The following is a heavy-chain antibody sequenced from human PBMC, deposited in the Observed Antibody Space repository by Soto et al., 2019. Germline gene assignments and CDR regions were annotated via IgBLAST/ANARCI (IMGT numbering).Heavy chain of an antibody. CDR3: ARPIHSLKQWRWYATLRD. D-gene: IGHD6-19*01. CDR1: GYTSTSYA. J-gene: IGHJ4*02. V-gene: IGHV1-3*01. Sequence: ASVKVSCKASGYTSTSYAMHWVRQAPGQRLEWMGWINAGNGNTKYSQKFQGRVTITRDTSASTAYMELSSLRSEDTAVYYCARPIHSLKQWRWYATLRDWGQGTLVTVSS. CDR2: INAGNGNT.